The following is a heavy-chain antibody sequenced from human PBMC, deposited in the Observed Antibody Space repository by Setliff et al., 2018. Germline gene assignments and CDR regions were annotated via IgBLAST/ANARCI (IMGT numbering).Heavy chain of an antibody. CDR2: VYSSSSP. J-gene: IGHJ4*02. CDR1: GASISSSY. Sequence: SETLSLTCNVSGASISSSYWTWIRQPPGNELEWIGYVYSSSSPYYEPSLESRVTMSIDTSKNQISLQLRSLTAADTAVYFCARSLGSGSYYNSRPFYSDYWGQGTLVTVSS. CDR3: ARSLGSGSYYNSRPFYSDY. D-gene: IGHD3-10*01. V-gene: IGHV4-4*08.